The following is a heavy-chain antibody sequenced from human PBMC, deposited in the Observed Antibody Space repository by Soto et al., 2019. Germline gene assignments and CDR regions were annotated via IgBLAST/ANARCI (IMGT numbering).Heavy chain of an antibody. CDR3: ASPARNYDFWSGYSFDI. J-gene: IGHJ3*02. V-gene: IGHV1-8*01. CDR1: RYTFTSYH. Sequence: ASVKVSCKASRYTFTSYHITWVRQATGQGLEWMGWMNPNSGDTGYAQKFQGRVTMTRNTSISTAYMELSSLRSEDTAVYYCASPARNYDFWSGYSFDIWGQGTMVTV. CDR2: MNPNSGDT. D-gene: IGHD3-3*01.